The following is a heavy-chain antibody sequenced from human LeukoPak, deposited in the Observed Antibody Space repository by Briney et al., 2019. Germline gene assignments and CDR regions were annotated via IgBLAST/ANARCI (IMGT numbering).Heavy chain of an antibody. CDR1: GFTFRDYW. V-gene: IGHV3-74*01. CDR2: INTDGSST. CDR3: AKDLAPYSSGSPFDY. Sequence: GGSLRLSCEASGFTFRDYWMHWVRQAPGKGLVWVARINTDGSSTNYADSVKGRFTISRDNARNTAFLQMNSLRAEDTAIYYCAKDLAPYSSGSPFDYWGPGTLVTVSS. J-gene: IGHJ4*02. D-gene: IGHD2-15*01.